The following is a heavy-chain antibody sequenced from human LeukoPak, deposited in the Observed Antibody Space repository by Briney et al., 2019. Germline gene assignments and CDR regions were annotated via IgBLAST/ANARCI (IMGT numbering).Heavy chain of an antibody. CDR1: GGFFSGYY. Sequence: SETLSLTCAVYGGFFSGYYWSWIRQPPGKVLEWIGEINDSGSTNYNPSLKSQVTISVDTSKNQISLKLSSVTAAETAVYYCARENYYGSGSLPAFYWGQGTLVTVSS. CDR2: INDSGST. J-gene: IGHJ4*02. CDR3: ARENYYGSGSLPAFY. V-gene: IGHV4-34*01. D-gene: IGHD3-10*01.